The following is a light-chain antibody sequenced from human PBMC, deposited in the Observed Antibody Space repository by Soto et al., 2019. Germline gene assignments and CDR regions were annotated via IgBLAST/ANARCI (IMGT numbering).Light chain of an antibody. CDR3: QQYGSSPT. CDR1: QSVCSSY. CDR2: GAS. V-gene: IGKV3-20*01. Sequence: EIVLTQSPGTLSLSPGERATLSCRASQSVCSSYLAWYQQNPGQAPRILIYGASSRATGIPDRFSVSGSGTDFTLTISRLEPEDFAVYYCQQYGSSPTFGQRTKVEIK. J-gene: IGKJ1*01.